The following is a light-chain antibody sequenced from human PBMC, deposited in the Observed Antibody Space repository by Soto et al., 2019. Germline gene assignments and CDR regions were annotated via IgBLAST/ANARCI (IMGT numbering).Light chain of an antibody. CDR1: SSNIGNNY. J-gene: IGLJ2*01. Sequence: QSVLTQPPSVSAAPGQKVTISCSGSSSNIGNNYVSWYQQLPGTAPKLLIYENNKRPSGIPDRFSGSKSGTSATLGITGLQTGDEAYYYCGTWDSSLSAGVFGGGTKLTVL. CDR2: ENN. V-gene: IGLV1-51*02. CDR3: GTWDSSLSAGV.